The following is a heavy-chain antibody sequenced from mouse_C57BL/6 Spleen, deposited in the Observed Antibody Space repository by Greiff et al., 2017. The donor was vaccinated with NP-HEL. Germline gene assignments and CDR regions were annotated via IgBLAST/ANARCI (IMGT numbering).Heavy chain of an antibody. CDR3: AREECHYGSIYAMDY. CDR2: ISYDGSN. Sequence: DVQLQESGPGLVKPSQSLSLTCSVTGYSITSGYYWNWIRQFPGNKLEWMGYISYDGSNNYNPSLKNRIPITRDTSKNQFFLKLNSVTTEDTATYYCAREECHYGSIYAMDYWGQGTSVTVSS. CDR1: GYSITSGYY. V-gene: IGHV3-6*01. D-gene: IGHD1-1*01. J-gene: IGHJ4*01.